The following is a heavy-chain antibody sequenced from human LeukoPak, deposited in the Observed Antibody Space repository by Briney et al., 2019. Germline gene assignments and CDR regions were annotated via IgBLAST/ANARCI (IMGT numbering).Heavy chain of an antibody. Sequence: PGGSLRLSCAASGFTFSNYAMSWVRQAPGKGLEWVSTLSGSGGITYYADSVKGRFTISRDNSKNTLFLQMNSLRAEDTALYYCAKGDYGSGRGGHFDYWGQGTLVTVSS. J-gene: IGHJ4*02. CDR1: GFTFSNYA. D-gene: IGHD3-10*01. CDR3: AKGDYGSGRGGHFDY. V-gene: IGHV3-23*01. CDR2: LSGSGGIT.